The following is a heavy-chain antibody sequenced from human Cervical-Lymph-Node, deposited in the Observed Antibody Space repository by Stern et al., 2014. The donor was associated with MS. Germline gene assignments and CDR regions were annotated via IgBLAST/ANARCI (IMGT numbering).Heavy chain of an antibody. J-gene: IGHJ5*02. D-gene: IGHD6-13*01. V-gene: IGHV1-3*04. CDR3: GRGQQSFDP. CDR2: INTANGDT. CDR1: GYTFTSYA. Sequence: QDQLVQSGAEVKKPGASVKVSCKASGYTFTSYAIHWVRQAPGQRLEWMGRINTANGDTYYSEKFQGRVTFNRDTSANTAYMELFSLTSEDTTVYYCGRGQQSFDPWGQGTLVTVSA.